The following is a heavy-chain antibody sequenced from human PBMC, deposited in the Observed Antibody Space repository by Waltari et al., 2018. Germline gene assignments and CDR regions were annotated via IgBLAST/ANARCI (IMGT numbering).Heavy chain of an antibody. CDR1: GFTFSSYW. CDR3: ARDKESDYYYYYYMDV. V-gene: IGHV3-74*01. J-gene: IGHJ6*03. CDR2: IISDGSST. Sequence: EVQLVESGGGLVQPGGSLRLSCAASGFTFSSYWMHWVRQAPGKGGVWVARIISDGSSTSYADSVQGRFTISRDNAKNTLYLQMNSLRAEDTAVYYCARDKESDYYYYYYMDVWGKGTTVTISS.